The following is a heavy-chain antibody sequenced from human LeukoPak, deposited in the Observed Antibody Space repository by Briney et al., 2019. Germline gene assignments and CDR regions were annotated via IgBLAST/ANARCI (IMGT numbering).Heavy chain of an antibody. V-gene: IGHV4-39*01. D-gene: IGHD3-10*01. Sequence: PSETLSLTCTVSGGSISSSSYYWGWIRQPPGKGLEWIGSIYYSGSTYYNPSLKSRVTISVDTSKNQLSLKLSSVTAADTAVYYCARPGVGHDAFDIWGQGTMVTVSS. CDR3: ARPGVGHDAFDI. CDR2: IYYSGST. J-gene: IGHJ3*02. CDR1: GGSISSSSYY.